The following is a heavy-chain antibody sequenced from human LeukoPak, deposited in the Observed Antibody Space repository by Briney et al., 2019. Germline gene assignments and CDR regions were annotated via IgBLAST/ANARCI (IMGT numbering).Heavy chain of an antibody. J-gene: IGHJ4*02. V-gene: IGHV1-18*01. CDR1: GYTFTNYA. D-gene: IGHD3-22*01. Sequence: ASVKVSCKASGYTFTNYAITWVRQAPGQGLEWMGWISAYNGNTNYAQQLQGRVTMTTDTSTTTAYMELRSLRSDDTAVYYCARGGRYYDTSGSYFDYWGQGTLVTVSS. CDR3: ARGGRYYDTSGSYFDY. CDR2: ISAYNGNT.